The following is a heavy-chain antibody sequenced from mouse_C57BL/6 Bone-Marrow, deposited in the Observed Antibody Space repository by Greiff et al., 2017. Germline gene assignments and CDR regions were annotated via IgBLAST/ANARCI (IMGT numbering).Heavy chain of an antibody. J-gene: IGHJ3*01. Sequence: VQLQQSGPGLVQPSQSLSITCTVSGFSLTSYGVHWVRQSPGKGLEWLGVIWRGGSTDYNAAFMSRLSITKDNSKSLVFFKMNSLQADDTAIYYCAKTGSIYYGNYPFAYWGQGTLVTVSA. CDR3: AKTGSIYYGNYPFAY. D-gene: IGHD2-1*01. V-gene: IGHV2-5*01. CDR1: GFSLTSYG. CDR2: IWRGGST.